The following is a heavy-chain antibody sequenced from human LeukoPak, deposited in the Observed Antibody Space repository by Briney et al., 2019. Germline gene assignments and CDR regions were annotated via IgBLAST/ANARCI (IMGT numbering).Heavy chain of an antibody. CDR2: IYSGTT. CDR3: ARRAGAYSHPYDY. J-gene: IGHJ4*02. CDR1: GFTVSSNS. V-gene: IGHV3-53*01. Sequence: GGSLRLSCTVSGFTVSSNSMSWVRQAPGKGLEWVSFIYSGTTHYSDSVRGRFTISRDNSKNTLYLQMNSLRAEDTAVYYCARRAGAYSHPYDYWGQGTLVTVSS. D-gene: IGHD4/OR15-4a*01.